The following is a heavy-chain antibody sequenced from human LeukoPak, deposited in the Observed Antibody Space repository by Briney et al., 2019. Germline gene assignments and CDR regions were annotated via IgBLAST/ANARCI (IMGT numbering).Heavy chain of an antibody. Sequence: GGSLRLSCAASGFSFSTYAMSWVRQAPGKGLEWVSAISGSGGSTYYADSVKGRFTISRDNSKNTLYLQMNSLRAEDTAVYYCAKEAMAYSSGYYGYWGQGTLVTVSS. CDR3: AKEAMAYSSGYYGY. CDR2: ISGSGGST. CDR1: GFSFSTYA. D-gene: IGHD3-22*01. V-gene: IGHV3-23*01. J-gene: IGHJ4*02.